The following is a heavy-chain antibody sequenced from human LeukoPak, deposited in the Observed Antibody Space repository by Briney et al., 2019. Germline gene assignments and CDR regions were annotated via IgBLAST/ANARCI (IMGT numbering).Heavy chain of an antibody. J-gene: IGHJ1*01. CDR1: GFTFSTYE. V-gene: IGHV3-48*03. Sequence: PGGSLRLSCAASGFTFSTYEMNWVRQAPGKGLERVSYVSTSGSTIFYADSVKGRFTISRDNTKNSLYLQMNSLRAEDTAVYYCVREMGARLFQYWGQGTLVTVSS. CDR3: VREMGARLFQY. CDR2: VSTSGSTI. D-gene: IGHD1-26*01.